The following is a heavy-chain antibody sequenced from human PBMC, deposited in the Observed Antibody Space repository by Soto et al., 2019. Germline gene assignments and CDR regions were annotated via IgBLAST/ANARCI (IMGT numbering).Heavy chain of an antibody. J-gene: IGHJ4*02. CDR3: AKARVRIVGANSFDY. CDR2: ISDDVDKR. Sequence: HPGGSLRLSCVGSGFTFSNYGMHWVRQPPGKGLEWVALISDDVDKRYYADSVRGRLIISRDNSKDTLYLQMNSLGPDDTAVYFCAKARVRIVGANSFDYWGQGTPVTVSS. V-gene: IGHV3-30*18. D-gene: IGHD1-26*01. CDR1: GFTFSNYG.